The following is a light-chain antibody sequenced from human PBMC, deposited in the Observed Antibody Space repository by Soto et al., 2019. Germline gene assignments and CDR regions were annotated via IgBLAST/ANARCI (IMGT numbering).Light chain of an antibody. Sequence: QSALTQPASLSGSPGQSITISCTGTSSDVGSDNLVSWYQQHPGKAPKLMIYEGSKLPSGVSNRFSGSKSGNTASLTISGLQAEDESDYYCCSYAGNSTYVFGTGTKVTVL. J-gene: IGLJ1*01. CDR3: CSYAGNSTYV. CDR2: EGS. CDR1: SSDVGSDNL. V-gene: IGLV2-23*01.